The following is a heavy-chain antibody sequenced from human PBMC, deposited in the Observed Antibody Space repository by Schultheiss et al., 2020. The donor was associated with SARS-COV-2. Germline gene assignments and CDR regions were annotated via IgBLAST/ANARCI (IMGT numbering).Heavy chain of an antibody. CDR2: INPNSGGT. V-gene: IGHV1-2*02. CDR1: GYTFTSYD. CDR3: AREGEVCSGGSCHNWFDP. D-gene: IGHD2-15*01. J-gene: IGHJ5*02. Sequence: ASVKVSCKASGYTFTSYDINWVRQAPGQGLEWMGWINPNSGGTNYAQKFQGRVTMTRDTSISTAYMELSRLRSDDTAVYYCAREGEVCSGGSCHNWFDPWGQGTLVTASS.